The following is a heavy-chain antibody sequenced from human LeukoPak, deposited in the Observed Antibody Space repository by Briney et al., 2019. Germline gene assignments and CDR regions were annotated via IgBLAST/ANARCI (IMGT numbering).Heavy chain of an antibody. CDR3: ARSEPYSSGWYSYYYYGMDV. J-gene: IGHJ6*02. D-gene: IGHD6-19*01. CDR1: GGSISSYY. Sequence: SETLSLTCTVSGGSISSYYWSWIRQPPGKGLEWIGCIYYSGSTNYNPSLKSRVTISVDTSKNQFSLKLSSVTAADTAVYYCARSEPYSSGWYSYYYYGMDVWGQGTTVTVSS. CDR2: IYYSGST. V-gene: IGHV4-59*01.